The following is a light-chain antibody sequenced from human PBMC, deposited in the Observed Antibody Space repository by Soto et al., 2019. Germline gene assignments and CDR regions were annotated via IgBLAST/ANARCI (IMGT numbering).Light chain of an antibody. CDR3: SSYTSISTSV. J-gene: IGLJ2*01. CDR1: SSDVGGYNY. CDR2: DVI. Sequence: QSALTQPASVSGSPGQSITISCTGTSSDVGGYNYVSWYQQHPGKAPKLMIYDVINRPSGVSNRFSGSKSGNTASLTISGLQAEDEADYYCSSYTSISTSVFGGGTKVTVL. V-gene: IGLV2-14*01.